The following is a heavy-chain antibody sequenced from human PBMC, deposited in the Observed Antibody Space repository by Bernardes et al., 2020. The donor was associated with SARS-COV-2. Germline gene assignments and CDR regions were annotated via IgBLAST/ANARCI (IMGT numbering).Heavy chain of an antibody. CDR2: INHSGST. J-gene: IGHJ5*02. CDR3: ARDIKRHYDYVWGSSNWFDP. CDR1: GGSFSGYY. Sequence: SETLSLTCAVYGGSFSGYYWSWIRQPPGKGLEWIGEINHSGSTNYNPSLKSRVTISVDTSKNQFSLKLSSVTAADTAVYYCARDIKRHYDYVWGSSNWFDPWGQGTLVTVSS. V-gene: IGHV4-34*01. D-gene: IGHD3-16*01.